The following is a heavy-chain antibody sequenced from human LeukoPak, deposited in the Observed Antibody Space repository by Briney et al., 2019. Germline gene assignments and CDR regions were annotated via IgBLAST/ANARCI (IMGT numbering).Heavy chain of an antibody. CDR3: ARGYSSGWTFFDY. CDR1: GFTVSSNY. V-gene: IGHV3-53*01. Sequence: GGSLRLSCAASGFTVSSNYMSWVRQAPGRGLEWVSILYSGGRTYYADSVKGRFTISRDNSKNTLYLQMNSLRAEDTAVYYCARGYSSGWTFFDYWGQGTLVTVSS. CDR2: LYSGGRT. J-gene: IGHJ4*02. D-gene: IGHD6-19*01.